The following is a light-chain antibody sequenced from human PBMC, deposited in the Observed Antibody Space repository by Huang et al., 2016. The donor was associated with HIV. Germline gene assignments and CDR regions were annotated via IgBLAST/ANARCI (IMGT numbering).Light chain of an antibody. CDR2: GAS. CDR3: QQYNNWPPLT. V-gene: IGKV3-15*01. Sequence: EIVMTQSPATLSVSPGERATLSCRASQSVSINLACYQQKPGQAPRLLIYGASTRATGVPARFSGSGSGTEFTLTISSLQSEDFAVYYCQQYNNWPPLTFGGGTKVEIK. CDR1: QSVSIN. J-gene: IGKJ4*01.